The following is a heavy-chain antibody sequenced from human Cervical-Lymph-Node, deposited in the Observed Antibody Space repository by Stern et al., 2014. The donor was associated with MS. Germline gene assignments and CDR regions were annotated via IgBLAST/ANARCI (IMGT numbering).Heavy chain of an antibody. J-gene: IGHJ4*02. D-gene: IGHD6-13*01. V-gene: IGHV3-33*01. CDR2: IWYDGSNK. CDR1: GFTFSSYG. Sequence: MQLVESGGGVVQPGRSLRLSCAASGFTFSSYGMHWVRQAPGKGLEWVAVIWYDGSNKYYADSVKGRFTISRDNSKNTLYLQMNSLRAEDTAVYYCARGRIAAAGPHDYWGQGTLVTVSS. CDR3: ARGRIAAAGPHDY.